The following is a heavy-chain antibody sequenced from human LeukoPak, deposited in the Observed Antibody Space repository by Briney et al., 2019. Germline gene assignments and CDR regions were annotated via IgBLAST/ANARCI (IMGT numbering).Heavy chain of an antibody. D-gene: IGHD4-17*01. CDR1: GATFSSYA. CDR2: IIPIFGTA. CDR3: ARTSPTVTHDY. J-gene: IGHJ4*02. Sequence: SVKVSCKASGATFSSYAISWVRQAPGPGLEWMGRIIPIFGTANYAQKFQGRVTITTDESTSTAYMELGSLRSEDTAVYYCARTSPTVTHDYWGQGTLVTVSS. V-gene: IGHV1-69*05.